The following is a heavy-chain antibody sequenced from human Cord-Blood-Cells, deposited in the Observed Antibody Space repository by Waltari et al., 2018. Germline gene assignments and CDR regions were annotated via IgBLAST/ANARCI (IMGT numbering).Heavy chain of an antibody. V-gene: IGHV4-34*01. CDR2: INHSGST. CDR3: ARGHDYFDY. J-gene: IGHJ4*02. Sequence: QVQLQQWGAGLLKPSETLSLPCAVYGGSFSGYYWSWIRQPPGKGLEWIGEINHSGSTNYNPSLKSRVTISVDTSKNQFSLKLSSVTAADTAVYYCARGHDYFDYWGQGTLVTVSS. CDR1: GGSFSGYY.